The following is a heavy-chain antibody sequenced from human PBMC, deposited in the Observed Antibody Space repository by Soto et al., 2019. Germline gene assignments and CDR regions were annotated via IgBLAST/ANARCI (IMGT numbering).Heavy chain of an antibody. CDR1: GFTLDSYW. V-gene: IGHV3-74*03. J-gene: IGHJ4*02. CDR2: INSDGSYI. Sequence: EVQLVESGGGLVQPGGSLRLSCAASGFTLDSYWMHWVRQAPGKGLVWVSRINSDGSYITYADSVKGRFTISRDNAKSTLFLEMNSLTAEDTAVYYCARGTSVNYGDIWGQGTLVTVSS. CDR3: ARGTSVNYGDI.